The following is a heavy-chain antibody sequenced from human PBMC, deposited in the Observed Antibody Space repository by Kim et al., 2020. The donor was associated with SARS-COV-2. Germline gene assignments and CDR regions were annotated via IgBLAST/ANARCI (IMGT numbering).Heavy chain of an antibody. CDR2: INHSGST. V-gene: IGHV4-34*01. J-gene: IGHJ5*02. D-gene: IGHD4-17*01. CDR3: ARGRYGDYWWGNNWFDP. CDR1: GGSFSGYY. Sequence: SETLSLTCAVYGGSFSGYYWSWIRQPPGKGLEWIGEINHSGSTNYNPSLKSRVTISVDTSKNQFSLKLSSVTAADTAVYYCARGRYGDYWWGNNWFDPWGQGTLVTVSS.